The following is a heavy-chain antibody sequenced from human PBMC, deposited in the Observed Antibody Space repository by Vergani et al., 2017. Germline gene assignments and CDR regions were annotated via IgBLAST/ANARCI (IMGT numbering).Heavy chain of an antibody. D-gene: IGHD3-22*01. CDR3: ARVGFGDYYDSSGYYYERAFDY. CDR1: GFTFSSYG. J-gene: IGHJ4*02. V-gene: IGHV1-69*09. Sequence: VQLVESGGGLVKPGGSLRLSCAASGFTFSSYGISWVRQAPGQGLEWMGRIIPILGIANYAQKFQGRVTITADKSTSTAYMELSSLRSEDTAVYYCARVGFGDYYDSSGYYYERAFDYWGQGTLVTVSS. CDR2: IIPILGIA.